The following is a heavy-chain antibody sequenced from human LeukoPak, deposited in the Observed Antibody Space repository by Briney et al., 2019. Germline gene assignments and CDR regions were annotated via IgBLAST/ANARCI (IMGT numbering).Heavy chain of an antibody. Sequence: ASVKVSCKASGYTFTSYDINWVRQATGQGLEWMGWMNPNSGNTGYAQKFQGRVTITRNTSISTAYMELSSLRSEDTAVYYCARIQYQLLVDYYYYMDVWGKGTTVTVSS. CDR1: GYTFTSYD. V-gene: IGHV1-8*03. CDR2: MNPNSGNT. CDR3: ARIQYQLLVDYYYYMDV. D-gene: IGHD2-2*01. J-gene: IGHJ6*03.